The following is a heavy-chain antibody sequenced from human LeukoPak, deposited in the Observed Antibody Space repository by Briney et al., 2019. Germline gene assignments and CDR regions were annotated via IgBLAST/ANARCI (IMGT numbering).Heavy chain of an antibody. CDR1: GYLFRKNW. Sequence: GESLQISCKASGYLFRKNWIGWVRQMPGKGLEWMGIIYPPDSDTRYSPSFQGQVTISADKSISTAYLQWSSLKASDTAMYYCARQGSGYSPTYYYYMDVWGKGTTVTISS. CDR2: IYPPDSDT. D-gene: IGHD5-18*01. V-gene: IGHV5-51*01. J-gene: IGHJ6*03. CDR3: ARQGSGYSPTYYYYMDV.